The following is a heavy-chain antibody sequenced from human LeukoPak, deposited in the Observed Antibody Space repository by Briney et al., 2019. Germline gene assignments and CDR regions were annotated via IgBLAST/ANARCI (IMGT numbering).Heavy chain of an antibody. CDR3: ARAPLLRFSYYSDY. CDR1: GGSISSGDYY. Sequence: SQTLSLTCTVSGGSISSGDYYWSWIRQPPGKGLEWIGYIYYSGSTYYNPSLKSRVTISVDTPKNQFSLKLSSVTAADTAVYYCARAPLLRFSYYSDYWGQGTLVTVSS. D-gene: IGHD3-3*01. J-gene: IGHJ4*02. CDR2: IYYSGST. V-gene: IGHV4-30-4*08.